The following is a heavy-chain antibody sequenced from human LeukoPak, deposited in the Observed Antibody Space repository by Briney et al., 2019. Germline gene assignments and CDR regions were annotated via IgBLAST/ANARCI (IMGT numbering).Heavy chain of an antibody. D-gene: IGHD5-12*01. CDR2: ISGYNGKT. CDR3: SRDYGEGRVATIPLAY. Sequence: ASVNVSCKASGYTFTNYGITWVRQAPGQGREWMAWISGYNGKTNYAQNLQGRVTMTTDTSTSTAYMDLRSLRSDDTAVYYCSRDYGEGRVATIPLAYWGQGTLVTVSS. CDR1: GYTFTNYG. J-gene: IGHJ4*02. V-gene: IGHV1-18*04.